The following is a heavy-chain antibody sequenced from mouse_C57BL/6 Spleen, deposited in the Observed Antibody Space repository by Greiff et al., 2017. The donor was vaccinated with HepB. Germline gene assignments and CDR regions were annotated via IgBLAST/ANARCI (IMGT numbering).Heavy chain of an antibody. CDR3: ARDYYGSSYPDY. J-gene: IGHJ2*01. CDR2: IYPGDGDT. D-gene: IGHD1-1*01. CDR1: GYAFSSSW. V-gene: IGHV1-82*01. Sequence: QVQLQQSGPELVKPGASVKISCKASGYAFSSSWLNWVKQRPGKGLEWIGRIYPGDGDTNYNGKFKGKATLTADKSSSTAYMQLSSLTSEDSAVFVCARDYYGSSYPDYWGQGTTLTVSS.